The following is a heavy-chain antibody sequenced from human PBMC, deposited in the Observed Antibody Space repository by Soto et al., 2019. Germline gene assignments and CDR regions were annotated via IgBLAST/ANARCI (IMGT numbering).Heavy chain of an antibody. V-gene: IGHV1-2*02. J-gene: IGHJ4*02. CDR3: AMEIGRNNQFDN. CDR2: INPNSGDT. D-gene: IGHD1-1*01. CDR1: VYIITVDH. Sequence: ASLKLYWQTSVYIITVDHINWVRQAPGQGLEWMGWINPNSGDTNYAQKFQGRVTMTEDSSTDTPYMELSRLRSEETAVYYCAMEIGRNNQFDNCGQAT.